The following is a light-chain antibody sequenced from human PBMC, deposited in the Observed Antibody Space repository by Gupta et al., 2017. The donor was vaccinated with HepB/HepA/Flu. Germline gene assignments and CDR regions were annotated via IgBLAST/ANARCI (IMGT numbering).Light chain of an antibody. J-gene: IGKJ4*01. CDR3: QDTDNTPCT. Sequence: DIQMTQSPSSLSASVGDRVTITCRASQSISSYLNWYQQTPGKAPELLIYAASTLQTGVPSRFSGSGSGTDFTLTVSSLQPEDFATYYCQDTDNTPCTFGRGTKVEIK. CDR2: AAS. CDR1: QSISSY. V-gene: IGKV1-39*01.